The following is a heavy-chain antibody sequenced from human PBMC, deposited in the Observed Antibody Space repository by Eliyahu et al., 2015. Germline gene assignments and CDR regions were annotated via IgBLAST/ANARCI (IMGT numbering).Heavy chain of an antibody. J-gene: IGHJ4*02. V-gene: IGHV2-5*01. CDR1: GXSXSTSGVG. Sequence: QITLKESGPTLVXPTXTLTLTCXXXGXSXSTSGVGVGWIRQAPGKALEWLALIYWNDDKRYSPSLKTRLTITKDTSKNQAVLSMTNMDPVDTATYYCAHCAPSRYGDYLGGFFDYWGQGILVTVSS. D-gene: IGHD4-17*01. CDR3: AHCAPSRYGDYLGGFFDY. CDR2: IYWNDDK.